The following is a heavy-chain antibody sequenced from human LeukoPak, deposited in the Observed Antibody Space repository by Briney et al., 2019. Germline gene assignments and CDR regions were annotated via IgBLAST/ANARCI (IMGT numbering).Heavy chain of an antibody. V-gene: IGHV1-24*01. Sequence: ASVKVSCKVSGYTLTELSMHWVRQAPGKGLEWMGGFDPEDGETIYAQKFQGRVTMTEDTSTDTAYMELSSLRSEDTAVYYCATARGGVTAYAFDIWGQGTMVTVSS. D-gene: IGHD3-16*01. CDR3: ATARGGVTAYAFDI. J-gene: IGHJ3*02. CDR1: GYTLTELS. CDR2: FDPEDGET.